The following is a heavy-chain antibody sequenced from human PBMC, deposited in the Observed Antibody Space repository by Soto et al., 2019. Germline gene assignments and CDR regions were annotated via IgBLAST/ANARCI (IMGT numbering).Heavy chain of an antibody. V-gene: IGHV3-23*01. D-gene: IGHD3-16*01. CDR3: TKDLWPYLPAGGEFAS. CDR1: GFTFSSYA. J-gene: IGHJ4*02. Sequence: EVQLLESGGGLVQPGGSLRLSCAASGFTFSSYAMSWVRQAPGKGLEWVSAISGSAGSTYYADSVKGRFTISRDNSKNTLYLQMNSLRAEDTAVFYCTKDLWPYLPAGGEFASWGQGTLVTVSS. CDR2: ISGSAGST.